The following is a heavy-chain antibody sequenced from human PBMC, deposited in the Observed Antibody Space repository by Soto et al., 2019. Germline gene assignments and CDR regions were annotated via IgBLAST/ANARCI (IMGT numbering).Heavy chain of an antibody. V-gene: IGHV4-4*02. D-gene: IGHD3-10*01. Sequence: SEALSLTCAVSGVSLTSGNWWTWVRQSPQRGLEYIGEIFHDGTANYYPSFERRVAMSVDTSRNQFSLKLTSVTAADTAVYFCARLVYDTRLNYMYFDFWGPGTLVTVSS. CDR3: ARLVYDTRLNYMYFDF. CDR2: IFHDGTA. CDR1: GVSLTSGNW. J-gene: IGHJ4*02.